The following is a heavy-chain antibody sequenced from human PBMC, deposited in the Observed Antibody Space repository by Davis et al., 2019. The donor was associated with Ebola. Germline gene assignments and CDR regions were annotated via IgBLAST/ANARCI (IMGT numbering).Heavy chain of an antibody. CDR2: MSNEGNT. Sequence: PSETLSLTCTVSGAYIESYNWNWVRQAAGKGLEWIGQMSNEGNTNYSPSLKGRVTLSGDKSKTQFSLKLTSVTAADTAVYYCARQCDDQYSTSWFVSEHWFDPWGQGTLVTVSS. J-gene: IGHJ5*02. CDR3: ARQCDDQYSTSWFVSEHWFDP. D-gene: IGHD6-13*01. V-gene: IGHV4-4*07. CDR1: GAYIESYN.